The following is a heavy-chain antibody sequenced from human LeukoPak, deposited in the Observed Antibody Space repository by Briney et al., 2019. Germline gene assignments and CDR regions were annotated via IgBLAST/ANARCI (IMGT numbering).Heavy chain of an antibody. CDR2: IYSSGGT. Sequence: PSETLSLTCTVSGGSISSPSYYWAWIRQPPGEGLEWIGSIYSSGGTYYNPSLRSRVTISVDTSKNQFSLKLSSVTAADTAVYYCARRDSSGWSYFDYWGQGTLVTVSS. J-gene: IGHJ4*02. D-gene: IGHD6-19*01. CDR3: ARRDSSGWSYFDY. V-gene: IGHV4-39*07. CDR1: GGSISSPSYY.